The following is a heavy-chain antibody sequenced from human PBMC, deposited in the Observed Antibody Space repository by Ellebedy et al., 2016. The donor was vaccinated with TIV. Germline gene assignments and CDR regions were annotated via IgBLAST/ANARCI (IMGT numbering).Heavy chain of an antibody. V-gene: IGHV3-30*03. CDR1: GFTFSSYG. D-gene: IGHD6-13*01. CDR3: GSLAADSKWSG. CDR2: ISYDGSNK. Sequence: GESLKISCAASGFTFSSYGMHWVRQAPGKGLEWVAVISYDGSNKYYADSVKGRFTISRDNAKSSLYLQMNSLGDEDTAVYYCGSLAADSKWSGWGQGTLVTVSS. J-gene: IGHJ4*02.